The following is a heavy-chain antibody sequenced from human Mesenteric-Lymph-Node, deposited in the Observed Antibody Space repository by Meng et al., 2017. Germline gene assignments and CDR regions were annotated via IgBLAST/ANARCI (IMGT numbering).Heavy chain of an antibody. V-gene: IGHV4-59*01. Sequence: SETLSLTCTVSGGSISGYYWSWIRQPPGKGLVWIGYIFYGGYTNYNPSLKSRVTISVDTSKNQFSLKLSSVTAADTGVYYCARGGRDTAMVNDAFDIWGQGTMVTVSS. CDR2: IFYGGYT. D-gene: IGHD5-18*01. CDR1: GGSISGYY. J-gene: IGHJ3*02. CDR3: ARGGRDTAMVNDAFDI.